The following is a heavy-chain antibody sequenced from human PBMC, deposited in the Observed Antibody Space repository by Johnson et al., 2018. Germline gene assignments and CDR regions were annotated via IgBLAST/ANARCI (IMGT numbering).Heavy chain of an antibody. Sequence: QVQLQESGPGLVKPSETLSLTCTVSGGSISSYYWSWIRQPPGKGLEWIGYIYYSGSTNYNPSLKSRVTISVDTSKNQFSLKRSSVTAADTAVSYCAILLAFCGWYCYPDAFDIWGQGTMVTVSS. J-gene: IGHJ3*02. CDR2: IYYSGST. V-gene: IGHV4-59*12. CDR1: GGSISSYY. D-gene: IGHD2-21*02. CDR3: AILLAFCGWYCYPDAFDI.